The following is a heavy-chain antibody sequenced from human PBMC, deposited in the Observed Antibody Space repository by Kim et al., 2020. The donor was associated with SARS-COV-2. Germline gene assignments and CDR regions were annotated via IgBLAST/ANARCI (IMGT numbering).Heavy chain of an antibody. CDR1: CGSISSGDYY. CDR3: ARVPKALAGFYYDYYG. Sequence: SETLSLTGTVSCGSISSGDYYWSWIRQPPRKGLEWIRYIDYSGSTYYNPPLKSRVTISVDTSKNQFSLKLSSVTSADTTVYYCARVPKALAGFYYDYYG. D-gene: IGHD6-19*01. CDR2: IDYSGST. V-gene: IGHV4-30-4*01. J-gene: IGHJ6*01.